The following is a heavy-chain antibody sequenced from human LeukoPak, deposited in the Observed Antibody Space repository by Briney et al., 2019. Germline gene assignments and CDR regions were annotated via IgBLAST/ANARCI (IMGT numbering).Heavy chain of an antibody. CDR2: IDHSGSA. V-gene: IGHV4-34*01. CDR1: GGSFSGYY. J-gene: IGHJ4*02. D-gene: IGHD3-22*01. Sequence: SETLSLTCAVYGGSFSGYYWSWIRQPPGKGLEWIGEIDHSGSANYNPSLKSRVTISVDTSKNQFSLKLSSVTAADTAIYYCARPQYYDSSGYYLGYWGQGTLVTVSS. CDR3: ARPQYYDSSGYYLGY.